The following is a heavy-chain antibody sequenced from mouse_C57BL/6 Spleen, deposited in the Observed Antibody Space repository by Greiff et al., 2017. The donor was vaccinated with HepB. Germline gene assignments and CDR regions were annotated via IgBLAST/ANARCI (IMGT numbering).Heavy chain of an antibody. J-gene: IGHJ1*03. CDR2: FHPYNDDT. D-gene: IGHD1-1*01. CDR1: GYTFTTYP. Sequence: VQLQQSGAELVKPGASVKMSCKASGYTFTTYPIEWMKQNHGKSLEWIGNFHPYNDDTKYNEKFKGKATLTVEKSSSTVYLELSRLTSDDSAVYYCARSESSYYDGSRRWYFDVWGKGTTVTVSS. V-gene: IGHV1-47*01. CDR3: ARSESSYYDGSRRWYFDV.